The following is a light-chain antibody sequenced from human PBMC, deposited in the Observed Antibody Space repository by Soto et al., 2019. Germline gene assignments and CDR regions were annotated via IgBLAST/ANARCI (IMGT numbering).Light chain of an antibody. CDR2: RND. CDR1: SSNIGNNY. J-gene: IGLJ2*01. Sequence: QSVLTQSPSASGTPGQWVTISCSGSSSNIGNNYVYWYQHLPGTAPKVLIYRNDQRPSGVPDRFSGSKSGTSASLAISGLRSEDEADYYCAAWDDSLSGVVFGGGTKLTVL. CDR3: AAWDDSLSGVV. V-gene: IGLV1-47*01.